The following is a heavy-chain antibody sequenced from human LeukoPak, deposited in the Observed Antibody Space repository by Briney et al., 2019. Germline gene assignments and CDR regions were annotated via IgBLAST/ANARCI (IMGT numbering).Heavy chain of an antibody. CDR2: ISGSGGST. V-gene: IGHV3-23*01. CDR3: AKGTSGYGSGSTSSYYYYYGMDV. CDR1: GFSISNDW. D-gene: IGHD3-10*01. J-gene: IGHJ6*02. Sequence: PGGSLRLSCAASGFSISNDWMSWVRQAPGKGLEWVSAISGSGGSTYYADSVKGRFTISRDNSKNTLYLQMNSLRAEDTAVYYCAKGTSGYGSGSTSSYYYYYGMDVWGQGTTVTVSS.